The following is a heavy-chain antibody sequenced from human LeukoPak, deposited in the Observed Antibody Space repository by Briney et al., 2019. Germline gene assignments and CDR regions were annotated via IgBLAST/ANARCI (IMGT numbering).Heavy chain of an antibody. D-gene: IGHD1-26*01. J-gene: IGHJ4*02. V-gene: IGHV1-3*01. CDR1: GYIFTHNA. Sequence: ASVKVSCKTSGYIFTHNAMHWVRQAPGQRLEWMGWINADNGNTRYSQELEGRVTFTRDTSASTAYMELSSLRPEDTAVFHCARDFQWEPKPQGYYFDYWGQGTLVTVSS. CDR2: INADNGNT. CDR3: ARDFQWEPKPQGYYFDY.